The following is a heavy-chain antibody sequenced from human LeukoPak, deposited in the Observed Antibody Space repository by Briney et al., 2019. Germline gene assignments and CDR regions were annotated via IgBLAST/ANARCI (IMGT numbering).Heavy chain of an antibody. Sequence: SQTLSLTFAISGDSVSRNNGAWNWLRQSPARDREWLGSTYYRSKRYNAYAGSFISRIPISPDTSKNQFSLQLDSVTPEDTAVYYCARDVGATGWHTFDYWGQGTLVTVSS. V-gene: IGHV6-1*01. CDR1: GDSVSRNNGA. CDR3: ARDVGATGWHTFDY. CDR2: TYYRSKRYN. J-gene: IGHJ4*02. D-gene: IGHD3-9*01.